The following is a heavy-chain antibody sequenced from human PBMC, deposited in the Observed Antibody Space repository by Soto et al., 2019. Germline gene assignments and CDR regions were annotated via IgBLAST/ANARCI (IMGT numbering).Heavy chain of an antibody. CDR2: ISYDGSNK. CDR3: ARDIRDRSPDSSYDY. V-gene: IGHV3-30-3*01. CDR1: GFTFSSYA. J-gene: IGHJ4*02. Sequence: GGSLRLSCAASGFTFSSYAMHWVRQAPGKGLEWVAVISYDGSNKYYADSVKGRFTISRDNSKNTLYLQMNSLRAEDTAVYYCARDIRDRSPDSSYDYWGQGTLVTVSS. D-gene: IGHD6-6*01.